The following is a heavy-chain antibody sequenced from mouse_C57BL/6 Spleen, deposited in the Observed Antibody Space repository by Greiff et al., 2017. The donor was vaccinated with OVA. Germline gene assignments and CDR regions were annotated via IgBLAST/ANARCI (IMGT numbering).Heavy chain of an antibody. J-gene: IGHJ4*01. CDR1: GYTFTSYW. D-gene: IGHD1-2*01. Sequence: QVQLQQPGAELVKPGASVKMSCKASGYTFTSYWITWVKQRPGQGLEWIGDIYPGSGSTNYNEKFKSKATLSVDTSSSTAYMQLSSLTSEDSAVYYCAKGRLRLDYYAMDDWGQGSSVTVSS. V-gene: IGHV1-55*01. CDR3: AKGRLRLDYYAMDD. CDR2: IYPGSGST.